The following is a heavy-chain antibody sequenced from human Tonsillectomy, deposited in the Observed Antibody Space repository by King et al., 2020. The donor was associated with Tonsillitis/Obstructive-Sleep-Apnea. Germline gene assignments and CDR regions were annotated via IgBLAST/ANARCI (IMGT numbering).Heavy chain of an antibody. Sequence: VQLVESGGGLVQPGGSLRLSCAASGFSFSSYAMSWVRQAPGKGLEWVSAISGSGDNTYYADSVKGRFTISRDNSKNTLYVQMNSLRAGDTAVYYCAKDQAIPVPFAEYNWFDPWGQGTLVTVSS. V-gene: IGHV3-23*04. CDR3: AKDQAIPVPFAEYNWFDP. J-gene: IGHJ5*02. CDR2: ISGSGDNT. D-gene: IGHD2-2*01. CDR1: GFSFSSYA.